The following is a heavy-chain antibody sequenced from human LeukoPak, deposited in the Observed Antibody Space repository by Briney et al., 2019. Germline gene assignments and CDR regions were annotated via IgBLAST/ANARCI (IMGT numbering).Heavy chain of an antibody. Sequence: PGGSLRLSCAASGFTFDDYAMHWVRQAPGKGLEWVSGISWNSGSIGYADSVKGRFTISRDNAKNSLDLQMSSLRAEDTALYYCAKGSCSSTSCYITEYWGQGTLVTVSS. CDR2: ISWNSGSI. V-gene: IGHV3-9*01. CDR3: AKGSCSSTSCYITEY. D-gene: IGHD2-2*02. J-gene: IGHJ4*02. CDR1: GFTFDDYA.